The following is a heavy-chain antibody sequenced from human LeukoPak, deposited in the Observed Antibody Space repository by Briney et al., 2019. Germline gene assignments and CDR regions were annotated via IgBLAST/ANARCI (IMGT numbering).Heavy chain of an antibody. CDR3: ARVDAEGSGVKYFDY. D-gene: IGHD3-10*01. CDR2: INPSGGST. Sequence: GASVKVSCKASGGTFSSYAISWVRQAPGQGLEWMGIINPSGGSTSYAQKFQGRVTMTRDTSTSTVYMELSSLRSEDTAVYFCARVDAEGSGVKYFDYWGQGTLVTVSS. CDR1: GGTFSSYA. J-gene: IGHJ4*02. V-gene: IGHV1-46*01.